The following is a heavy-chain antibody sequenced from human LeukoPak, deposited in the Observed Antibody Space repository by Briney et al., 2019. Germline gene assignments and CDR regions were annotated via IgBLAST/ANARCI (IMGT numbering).Heavy chain of an antibody. CDR1: GGSISSYY. V-gene: IGHV4-59*12. J-gene: IGHJ3*02. CDR2: IFYTGST. CDR3: ARDDPQYYYDSRGGAFDI. Sequence: PSETLSLTCTVSGGSISSYYWSWIRQPPGKGLEWIGYIFYTGSTNYNPSLKSRVTISVDTSKNQFSLKLSSVTAADTAVYYCARDDPQYYYDSRGGAFDIWGQGTMVTVSS. D-gene: IGHD3-22*01.